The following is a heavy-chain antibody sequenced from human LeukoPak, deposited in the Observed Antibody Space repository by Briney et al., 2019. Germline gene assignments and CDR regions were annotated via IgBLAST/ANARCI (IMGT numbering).Heavy chain of an antibody. CDR2: IYTSGST. J-gene: IGHJ5*02. D-gene: IGHD2-21*02. Sequence: SETLSLTCTVSGGSISSYYWSWIRQPAGKGLEWIGRIYTSGSTNYNPSLKSRVTMSVDTSKNQFSLKLSSVTAADTAVYYCARGLTCGGDCYYWFDPWGQGTLATVSS. V-gene: IGHV4-4*07. CDR1: GGSISSYY. CDR3: ARGLTCGGDCYYWFDP.